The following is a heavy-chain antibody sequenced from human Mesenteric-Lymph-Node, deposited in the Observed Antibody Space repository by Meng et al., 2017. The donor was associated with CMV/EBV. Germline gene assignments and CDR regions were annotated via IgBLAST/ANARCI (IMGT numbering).Heavy chain of an antibody. Sequence: ASVKVSCKASGYTFTSYGISWVRQAPGQGLEWMGWISAYNGNTNYAQKLQGRVTMTTDTSTSTAYMELRSLRSEDTAVYYCARASVDYRSSTSCYTYGMDVWGQGTTVTVSS. V-gene: IGHV1-18*01. J-gene: IGHJ6*02. CDR1: GYTFTSYG. CDR3: ARASVDYRSSTSCYTYGMDV. D-gene: IGHD2-2*02. CDR2: ISAYNGNT.